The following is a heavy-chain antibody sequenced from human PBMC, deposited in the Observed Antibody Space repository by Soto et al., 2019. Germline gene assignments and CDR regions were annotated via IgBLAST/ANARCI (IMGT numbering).Heavy chain of an antibody. D-gene: IGHD2-2*01. V-gene: IGHV3-23*01. CDR2: ISGSGGST. CDR3: AKARGSSTPAPGSY. J-gene: IGHJ4*02. Sequence: GGSLRLSCAASGFPFSSYAMSWVRQTPGEGLEWVSAISGSGGSTYYADSVKGRFTISRDNSKNTVYLQMNSLRAEDTAVYYCAKARGSSTPAPGSYWGQGTLVTVSS. CDR1: GFPFSSYA.